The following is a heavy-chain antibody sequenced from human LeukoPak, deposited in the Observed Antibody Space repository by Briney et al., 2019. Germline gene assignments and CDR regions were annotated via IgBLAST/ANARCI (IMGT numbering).Heavy chain of an antibody. D-gene: IGHD3-10*01. J-gene: IGHJ3*02. CDR2: IIPIFGTA. CDR3: ASWSKDYYGSGSYYKDAFDI. Sequence: SVKVSCKASGGTFSSYAISWVRQAPGQGLEWMGGIIPIFGTANYAQKFQGRVTIIADESTSTAYMELSSLRSEDTAVYYCASWSKDYYGSGSYYKDAFDIWGQGTMVTVSS. V-gene: IGHV1-69*01. CDR1: GGTFSSYA.